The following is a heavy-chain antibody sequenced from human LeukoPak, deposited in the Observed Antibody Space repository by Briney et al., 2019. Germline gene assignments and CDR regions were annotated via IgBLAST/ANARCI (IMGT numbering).Heavy chain of an antibody. CDR3: AKFDYYDSSGYYPGDY. CDR2: ISGSGGST. CDR1: GFTFSSYG. Sequence: PGGSLRLSCAASGFTFSSYGMSWVRQAPGKGLEWVSAISGSGGSTYYADSVKGRFTISRDNSKNTLYLQMNSLRAEDTAVYYCAKFDYYDSSGYYPGDYWGQGTLVTVSS. V-gene: IGHV3-23*01. D-gene: IGHD3-22*01. J-gene: IGHJ4*02.